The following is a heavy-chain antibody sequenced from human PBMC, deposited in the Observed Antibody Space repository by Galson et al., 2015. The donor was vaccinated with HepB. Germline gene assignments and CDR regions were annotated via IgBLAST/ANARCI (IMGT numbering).Heavy chain of an antibody. V-gene: IGHV3-30*03. CDR3: ASGPRGLAARPRYSDY. J-gene: IGHJ4*02. CDR1: GFTFSSYG. CDR2: ISYDGSNK. D-gene: IGHD6-6*01. Sequence: SLRLSCAASGFTFSSYGMHWVRQAPGKGLEWVALISYDGSNKYYADSVRGRLTVSRDNSKNTLYLQMNSLRGEDTAVYYCASGPRGLAARPRYSDYWGQGTLVTVSS.